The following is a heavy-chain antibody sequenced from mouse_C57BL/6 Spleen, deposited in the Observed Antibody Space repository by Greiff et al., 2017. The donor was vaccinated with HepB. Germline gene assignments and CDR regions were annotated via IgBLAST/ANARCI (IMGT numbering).Heavy chain of an antibody. V-gene: IGHV5-6*01. CDR1: GFTFSSYG. J-gene: IGHJ4*01. Sequence: EVKLVESGGDLVKPGGSLKLSCAASGFTFSSYGMSWVRQTPDKRLEWVATISSGGSYTYYPDSVKGRVTISRDNAKNTLYLQMSSLKSEDTAMYYCARDSYAMDYWGQGTSVTVSS. CDR3: ARDSYAMDY. CDR2: ISSGGSYT.